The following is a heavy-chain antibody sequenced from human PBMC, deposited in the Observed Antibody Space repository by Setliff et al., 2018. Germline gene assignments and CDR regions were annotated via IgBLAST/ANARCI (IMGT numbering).Heavy chain of an antibody. CDR3: ARDRGGGLYDY. J-gene: IGHJ4*02. V-gene: IGHV3-33*08. CDR2: ILDDGVKK. D-gene: IGHD3-16*01. Sequence: GGSLRLSCAASGFTFSTYRMHWVRQAPGKGLEWVAVILDDGVKKYHADSVKGRFTISRDNAKNSLYLQMDSLRVEDTAMYFCARDRGGGLYDYWGRGTLVTVSS. CDR1: GFTFSTYR.